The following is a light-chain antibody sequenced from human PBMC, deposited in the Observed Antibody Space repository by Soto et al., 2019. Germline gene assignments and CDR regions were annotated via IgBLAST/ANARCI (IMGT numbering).Light chain of an antibody. CDR1: SGDIGGYDY. Sequence: QSVLTQPPSASGSPGQSVTISCTGTSGDIGGYDYVSWYQQHPGKAPKLMIYEVTKRPLGVPDRFSGSKSGTSASLAISGLQSEDEADYYCATWDDTLNGLFGGGTKLTVL. J-gene: IGLJ2*01. CDR2: EVT. CDR3: ATWDDTLNGL. V-gene: IGLV2-8*01.